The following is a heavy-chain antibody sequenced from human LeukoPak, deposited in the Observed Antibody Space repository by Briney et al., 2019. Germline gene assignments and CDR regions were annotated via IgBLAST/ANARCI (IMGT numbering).Heavy chain of an antibody. J-gene: IGHJ4*02. CDR2: IYYSGST. CDR1: GGSISSYY. D-gene: IGHD4-17*01. CDR3: ARGKDYVPPYYFDY. V-gene: IGHV4-59*01. Sequence: PSETLSLTCTVSGGSISSYYWSWLRQPPGKGLEWIGYIYYSGSTNYNPSLKSRVTISVDTSKNQFSLKLSSVTAADTAVYYCARGKDYVPPYYFDYWGQGTLVTVSS.